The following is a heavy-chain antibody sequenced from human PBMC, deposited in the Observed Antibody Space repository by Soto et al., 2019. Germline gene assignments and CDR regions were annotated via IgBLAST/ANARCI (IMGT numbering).Heavy chain of an antibody. CDR2: ISSNGGST. J-gene: IGHJ5*02. D-gene: IGHD5-18*01. V-gene: IGHV3-64D*06. CDR1: GFTLSSYA. CDR3: VKSLQYSNGLPP. Sequence: GGSLRLSCSASGFTLSSYAMHWVRQAPGKGLEYVSAISSNGGSTYYADSVKGRFTISRDNSKNTLYLQMSSLRAEDTAVYYCVKSLQYSNGLPPCAQGTLLPVS.